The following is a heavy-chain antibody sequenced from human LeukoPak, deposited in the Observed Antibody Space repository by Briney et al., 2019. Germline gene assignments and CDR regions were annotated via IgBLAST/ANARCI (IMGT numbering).Heavy chain of an antibody. CDR2: INAGNGNT. V-gene: IGHV1-3*01. D-gene: IGHD1-1*01. CDR1: GYNFTNYA. CDR3: VPGYKY. J-gene: IGHJ4*02. Sequence: ASVKVSCKASGYNFTNYAMHWVRQAPGQRLEWMGWINAGNGNTKYLQKFQGRLTITRETSASTVYMELSSLTFEDTAVYYRVPGYKYWGQGTLVTVSS.